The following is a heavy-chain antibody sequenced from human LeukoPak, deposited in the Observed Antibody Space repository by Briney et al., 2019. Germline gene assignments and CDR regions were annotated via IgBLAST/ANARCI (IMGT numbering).Heavy chain of an antibody. CDR1: GFTFSSYG. D-gene: IGHD3-3*01. Sequence: GGSLRLSCAASGFTFSSYGMHWVRQAPGKGLEWVAFIRYDGSNKYYADSVKGRFTISRDNSKNTPYLQMNSLRAEDTAVYYCAKDSNLRFLEWYGAFDIWGQGTMVTVSS. J-gene: IGHJ3*02. CDR2: IRYDGSNK. CDR3: AKDSNLRFLEWYGAFDI. V-gene: IGHV3-30*02.